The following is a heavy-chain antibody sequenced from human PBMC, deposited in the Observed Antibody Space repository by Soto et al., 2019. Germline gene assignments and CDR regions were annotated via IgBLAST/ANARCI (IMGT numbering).Heavy chain of an antibody. V-gene: IGHV1-46*01. J-gene: IGHJ4*02. Sequence: WASVKVSCKASGNSFTSWSIHWVRQAPGQGLEWMGIIDPSGGSTTYAEKFQGRVTMTSDTSTSTVCMQLSSLRSEDTAIYYCAREGKTTVMAFFFDSWGQGAQVTVSS. CDR1: GNSFTSWS. CDR3: AREGKTTVMAFFFDS. D-gene: IGHD4-4*01. CDR2: IDPSGGST.